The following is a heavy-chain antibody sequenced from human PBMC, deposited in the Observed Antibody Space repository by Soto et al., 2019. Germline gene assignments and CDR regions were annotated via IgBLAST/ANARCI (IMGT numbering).Heavy chain of an antibody. D-gene: IGHD2-15*01. Sequence: GGSLRLSCAASGFTFSNYWMSWVRQAPGKGLEWVANIKQDGSDTYYVDSVKGRFTISRDNAKNSVYLQMNSLRADDTAVYYCARYCSGGGCYLPASGEAFHIWGQGTMVTVSS. CDR3: ARYCSGGGCYLPASGEAFHI. J-gene: IGHJ3*02. CDR2: IKQDGSDT. CDR1: GFTFSNYW. V-gene: IGHV3-7*01.